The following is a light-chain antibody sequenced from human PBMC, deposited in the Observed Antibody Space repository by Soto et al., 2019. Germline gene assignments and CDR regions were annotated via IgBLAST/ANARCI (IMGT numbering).Light chain of an antibody. Sequence: QSVLTQPASVSGSPGQSITISCTGTSSDVGTYNYVSWYQHRPGNAPKLMIYDVSYRPSGVSNRFSGSKSANTASLTISGLQAEDEAYYYSSSYTTSNTQVFGGGTKLTVL. CDR3: SSYTTSNTQV. J-gene: IGLJ3*02. V-gene: IGLV2-14*01. CDR2: DVS. CDR1: SSDVGTYNY.